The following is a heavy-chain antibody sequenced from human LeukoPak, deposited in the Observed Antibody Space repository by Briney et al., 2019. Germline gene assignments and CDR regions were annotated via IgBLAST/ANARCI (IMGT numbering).Heavy chain of an antibody. J-gene: IGHJ4*02. V-gene: IGHV3-15*01. Sequence: GGALRLSCAASGFTFRAYWMTWVRQAPGKGLEWVGRIRSRTDGGTTDYAAPVKGRFTISRDDSKNTLYLQVNSLETEDTAVYYCTTGRGSSWTYLDYWGQGTLVTVSS. D-gene: IGHD6-13*01. CDR1: GFTFRAYW. CDR2: IRSRTDGGTT. CDR3: TTGRGSSWTYLDY.